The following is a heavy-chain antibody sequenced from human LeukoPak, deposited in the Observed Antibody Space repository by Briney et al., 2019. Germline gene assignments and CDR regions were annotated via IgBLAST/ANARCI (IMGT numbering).Heavy chain of an antibody. CDR2: IFSRGGA. D-gene: IGHD6-19*01. CDR3: ARVATPDVSSPLDF. Sequence: SETLSLTCAVSGGSITGFFWTWIRQPAGKGLQYIGRIFSRGGANYNPSLQSRVAMSVDTSQNLFSLKLTSVTAADTAVYFCARVATPDVSSPLDFWGQGILVTVSS. J-gene: IGHJ4*02. CDR1: GGSITGFF. V-gene: IGHV4-4*07.